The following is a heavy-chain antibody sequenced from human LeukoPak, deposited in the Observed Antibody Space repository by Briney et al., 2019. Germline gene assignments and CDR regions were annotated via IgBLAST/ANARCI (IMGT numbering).Heavy chain of an antibody. J-gene: IGHJ3*02. CDR2: IYYSGST. CDR3: ARDKGSRITIFGVAEDAFDI. CDR1: GGSISSGDYY. D-gene: IGHD3-3*01. V-gene: IGHV4-30-4*08. Sequence: SETLSLTCTVSGGSISSGDYYWSWIRQPPGKGLEWIGYIYYSGSTYYNPSLKSRVTISVDTSKNQFSLKLSSVTAADTAVYYCARDKGSRITIFGVAEDAFDIWGQGTMVTVSS.